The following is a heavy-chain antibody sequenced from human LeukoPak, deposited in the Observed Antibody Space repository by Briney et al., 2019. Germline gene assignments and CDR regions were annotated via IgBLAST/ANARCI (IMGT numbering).Heavy chain of an antibody. CDR3: ARRSVTMVRGVRLGYDAFDI. V-gene: IGHV3-21*04. CDR1: GFTFSSYS. D-gene: IGHD3-10*01. CDR2: ISSSSSYI. J-gene: IGHJ3*02. Sequence: PGGSLRLSCAASGFTFSSYSMNWVRQAPGKGLEWVSSISSSSSYIYYADSVKGRFTISRDNAKNSLYLQMNSLRAEDTAVYYCARRSVTMVRGVRLGYDAFDIWGQGTMVTVSS.